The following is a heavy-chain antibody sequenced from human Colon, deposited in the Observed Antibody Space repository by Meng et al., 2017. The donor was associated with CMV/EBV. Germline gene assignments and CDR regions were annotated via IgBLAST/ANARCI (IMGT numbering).Heavy chain of an antibody. J-gene: IGHJ4*02. V-gene: IGHV3-21*01. Sequence: GESLKISCATSGFKFSAYRMNWVRQAPGKGLEWVSFIGTDGLDIFYAESVKGRFTISRDDAMNALSLQMSSLRPEDTAVYYCARMTTGGFDYWGQGALVTVSS. CDR3: ARMTTGGFDY. CDR1: GFKFSAYR. CDR2: IGTDGLDI. D-gene: IGHD1-1*01.